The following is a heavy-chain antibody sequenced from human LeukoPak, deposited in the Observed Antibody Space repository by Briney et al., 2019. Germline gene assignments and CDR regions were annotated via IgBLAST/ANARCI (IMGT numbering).Heavy chain of an antibody. CDR2: ISGSGGST. V-gene: IGHV3-23*01. D-gene: IGHD3-9*01. J-gene: IGHJ6*03. Sequence: PGGSLRLSCAASGFTFSSYAMSWVRQAPGRGVEWVSAISGSGGSTYYADSVKGRFTVSRDNSKNTLYLQMNSLRDEDTAVYYCAKDVFYPYFFMDVWGKGTTVTVSS. CDR3: AKDVFYPYFFMDV. CDR1: GFTFSSYA.